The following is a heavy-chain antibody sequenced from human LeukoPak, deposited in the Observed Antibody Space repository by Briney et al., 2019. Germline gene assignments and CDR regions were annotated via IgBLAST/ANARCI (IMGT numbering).Heavy chain of an antibody. CDR2: VNNDGSST. J-gene: IGHJ4*02. CDR3: AKEEGAGPFDY. V-gene: IGHV3-74*01. Sequence: PGGSLRLSCGASGFSFSSYWMHWVRQAPGKGLMWVSRVNNDGSSTTYADSVEGRFTISRDNARNTLYLQMNSLRAEDTAVYYCAKEEGAGPFDYWGQGTLVTVSS. D-gene: IGHD1-26*01. CDR1: GFSFSSYW.